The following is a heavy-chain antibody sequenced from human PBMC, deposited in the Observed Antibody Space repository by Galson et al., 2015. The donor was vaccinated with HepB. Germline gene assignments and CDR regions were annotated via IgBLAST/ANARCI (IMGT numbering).Heavy chain of an antibody. J-gene: IGHJ3*02. CDR1: GFTFSAYA. CDR3: AKYRSATGGDAFDI. CDR2: ISSVDSYT. D-gene: IGHD1-14*01. Sequence: SLRLSCAASGFTFSAYAMSWVRQAPGKGLEWVSSISSVDSYTYYADSMKGRFTISRDNSRNTLYLQMNSLRAEDTAMYYCAKYRSATGGDAFDIWGQGTMVTVSS. V-gene: IGHV3-23*01.